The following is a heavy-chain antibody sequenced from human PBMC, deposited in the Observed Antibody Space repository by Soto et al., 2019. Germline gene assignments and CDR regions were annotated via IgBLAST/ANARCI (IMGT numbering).Heavy chain of an antibody. CDR1: GDSVSGNSAA. CDR3: AGTTSHHWLYMDV. Sequence: PSRILSLTCVISGDSVSGNSAAWNWIRLSPSRGLEWLARTYYRSRWYNDYAVSVRSRITVNADRSKNQFSLQLTSVTPEDTAIYYCAGTTSHHWLYMDVWGRGTTVTV. D-gene: IGHD1-1*01. CDR2: TYYRSRWYN. V-gene: IGHV6-1*01. J-gene: IGHJ6*03.